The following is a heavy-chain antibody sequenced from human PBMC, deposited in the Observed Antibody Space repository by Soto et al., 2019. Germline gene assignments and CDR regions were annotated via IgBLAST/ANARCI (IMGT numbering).Heavy chain of an antibody. J-gene: IGHJ4*02. CDR1: GGSISSYY. CDR3: ARHHPASSYPHYDS. D-gene: IGHD3-16*02. Sequence: SETLSLTCTVSGGSISSYYWSWIRQPPGKGLEWIGYIYYSGSTNYNPSLKSRVTISVDTSKNQFSLKLSSVTAADTAVYYCARHHPASSYPHYDSWHQGPLITVS. CDR2: IYYSGST. V-gene: IGHV4-59*08.